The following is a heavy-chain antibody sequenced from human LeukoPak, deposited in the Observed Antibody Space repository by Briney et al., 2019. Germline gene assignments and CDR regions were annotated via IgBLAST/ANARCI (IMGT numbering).Heavy chain of an antibody. CDR2: INSLGTTI. CDR1: AFTFSNYE. D-gene: IGHD2-21*02. Sequence: SGGTLRLSCAASAFTFSNYEVNWVRQAPGKGLQWVSYINSLGTTIWHADSVRGRFTISRDNAKNSLYLQMNSLRDEDTAVYYCARNSLAYCGGDCYDAFDIWGQGTMVTVSS. J-gene: IGHJ3*02. V-gene: IGHV3-48*03. CDR3: ARNSLAYCGGDCYDAFDI.